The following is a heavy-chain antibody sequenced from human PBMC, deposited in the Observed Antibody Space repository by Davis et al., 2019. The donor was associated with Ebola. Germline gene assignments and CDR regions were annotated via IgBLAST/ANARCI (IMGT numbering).Heavy chain of an antibody. CDR1: GYTFTSYA. CDR3: ARFWYSGSCYYYYGMDV. Sequence: ASVKVSCKASGYTFTSYAMHWVRQAPGQRLEWMGWINAGNGNTKYSQKFQGRVTITRDTSASTAYMELSSLRSEDTAVYYCARFWYSGSCYYYYGMDVWGQGTTVTVSS. D-gene: IGHD1-26*01. CDR2: INAGNGNT. J-gene: IGHJ6*02. V-gene: IGHV1-3*01.